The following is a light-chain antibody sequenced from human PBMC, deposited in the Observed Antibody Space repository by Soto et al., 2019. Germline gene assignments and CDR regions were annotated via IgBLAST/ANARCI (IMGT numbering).Light chain of an antibody. CDR3: QQYNTWTWT. CDR1: QTISTN. Sequence: EIVMTQSPATLSVSPGARATLSCRASQTISTNLAWYQHKPGQPPSLLIYGAATRATGVPARFSGSWSGTLFTLTIASPQSEDFAVYYCQQYNTWTWTFGQGTKVDIK. J-gene: IGKJ1*01. V-gene: IGKV3-15*01. CDR2: GAA.